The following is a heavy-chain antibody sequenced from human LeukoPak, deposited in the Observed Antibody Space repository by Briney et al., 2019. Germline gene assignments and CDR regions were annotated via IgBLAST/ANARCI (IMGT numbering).Heavy chain of an antibody. J-gene: IGHJ5*02. CDR2: IYYSGST. V-gene: IGHV4-39*06. CDR3: ARAAAVDTRAYFAP. D-gene: IGHD6-13*01. CDR1: GGSISSSSYY. Sequence: PSEALSLTCTVSGGSISSSSYYWGWIRQPPGKGLEWIGSIYYSGSTYYNPSLKSRVTISVDTSKNQFTLKLSSVTAADTAVYYCARAAAVDTRAYFAPWGQGTLVTVSS.